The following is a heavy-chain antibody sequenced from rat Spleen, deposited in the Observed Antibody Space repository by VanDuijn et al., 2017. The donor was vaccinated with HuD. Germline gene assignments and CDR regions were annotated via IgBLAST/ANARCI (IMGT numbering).Heavy chain of an antibody. D-gene: IGHD1-11*01. J-gene: IGHJ1*01. CDR1: GFSLTSNG. V-gene: IGHV2-1*01. CDR2: IWNDGST. Sequence: QVRLKESGPGLVQPSQTLSLTCTVSGFSLTSNGVSWVRQPPGKGLEWMGGIWNDGSTNYNSALKSRLSISRDTSKSQVFLKMNSLQTEDTAIYFCTRPNYGGYGVWGPGTMVTVSS. CDR3: TRPNYGGYGV.